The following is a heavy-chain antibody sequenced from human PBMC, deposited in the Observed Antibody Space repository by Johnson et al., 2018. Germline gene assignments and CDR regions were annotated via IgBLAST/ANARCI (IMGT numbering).Heavy chain of an antibody. J-gene: IGHJ6*03. CDR3: ARAGWHDDVGKVSYYYYYMDV. CDR2: LGTTADT. CDR1: GFTFSDYD. D-gene: IGHD1-1*01. V-gene: IGHV3-13*01. Sequence: VQLQESGGGLVQPGGSLRLSCAASGFTFSDYDIHWVRQAKGKGLEWVQGLGTTADTFSSDAVKGRFTLSRENAKNSLYLQMNSLGAGDTAVYYCARAGWHDDVGKVSYYYYYMDVWGKGTTVTVSS.